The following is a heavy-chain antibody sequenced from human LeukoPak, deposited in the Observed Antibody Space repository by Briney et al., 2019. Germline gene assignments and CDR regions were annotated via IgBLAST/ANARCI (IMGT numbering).Heavy chain of an antibody. CDR2: MNPNSGNT. CDR1: GYTFTNYD. D-gene: IGHD1-1*01. Sequence: ASVKVSCKASGYTFTNYDINWVRQATGQGLEWMGWMNPNSGNTGYAQKFQGRVTMTRNTSISTAYMELSSLRSEDTAVYYCARRKGTTGTTLFVPWGQGTLVTVSS. V-gene: IGHV1-8*01. J-gene: IGHJ5*02. CDR3: ARRKGTTGTTLFVP.